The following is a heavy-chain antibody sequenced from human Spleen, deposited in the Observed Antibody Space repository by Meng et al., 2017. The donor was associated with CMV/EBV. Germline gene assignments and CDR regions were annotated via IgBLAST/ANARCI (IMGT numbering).Heavy chain of an antibody. CDR1: GFTFSRYG. Sequence: QVQLVESGGGVVQPGGSLRLSCAASGFTFSRYGMHWVRQAPGKGLEWVAFIRYDGSNKYYADSVKGRFTISRDNSKNTLYLQMNSLRAEDTAVYYCAKWWALDYWGQGTLVTVSS. D-gene: IGHD2-15*01. CDR3: AKWWALDY. J-gene: IGHJ4*02. CDR2: IRYDGSNK. V-gene: IGHV3-30*02.